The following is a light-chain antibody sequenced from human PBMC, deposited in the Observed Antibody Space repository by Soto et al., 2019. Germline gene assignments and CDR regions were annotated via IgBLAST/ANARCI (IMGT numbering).Light chain of an antibody. J-gene: IGKJ1*01. Sequence: DIQMTQSPSTLPASVGDRVTITCRASQSIRNWLAWYQQKPGKAPKLLIFDASSLQSGVPSRFSGSGSGTEFTLTISSLQPDDFATYYCQQYDGYSSTFGQGTKVEIK. CDR1: QSIRNW. V-gene: IGKV1-5*01. CDR2: DAS. CDR3: QQYDGYSST.